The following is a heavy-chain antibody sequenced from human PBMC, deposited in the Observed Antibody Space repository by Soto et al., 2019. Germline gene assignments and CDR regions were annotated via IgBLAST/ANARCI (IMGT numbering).Heavy chain of an antibody. CDR1: GYTFTSYY. Sequence: QVQLVQSGAEVKKPGASVKVSCKASGYTFTSYYMHWVRQAPGQGLECMGIINPSGGSSYAQKFQGTVTMTRDTSQSTVYMELISVTSEETAVYYCARDRIPPKGATGYWYFDLWGRGTLVTVS. D-gene: IGHD2-8*02. CDR3: ARDRIPPKGATGYWYFDL. V-gene: IGHV1-46*03. J-gene: IGHJ2*01. CDR2: INPSGGS.